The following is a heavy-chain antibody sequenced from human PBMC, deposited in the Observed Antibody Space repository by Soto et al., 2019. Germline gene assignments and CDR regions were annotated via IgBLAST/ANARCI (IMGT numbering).Heavy chain of an antibody. Sequence: HPGGSLRLSCAASGFTFSSYGMHWVRQAPGKGLEWVAVISYDGSNKYYADSVKGRFTISRDNSKNTLYLQMNSLRAEDTAVYYCAKGPSRDGYRWGQGTLVTVSS. V-gene: IGHV3-30*18. CDR3: AKGPSRDGYR. D-gene: IGHD5-12*01. J-gene: IGHJ4*02. CDR1: GFTFSSYG. CDR2: ISYDGSNK.